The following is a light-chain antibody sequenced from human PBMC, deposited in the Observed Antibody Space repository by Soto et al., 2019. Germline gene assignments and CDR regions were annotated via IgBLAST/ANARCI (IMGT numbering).Light chain of an antibody. J-gene: IGLJ2*01. Sequence: QSVLAQPPSASGTPGQRVTISCSGGRSNIGTNYIYWYQQLPGTAPELLIYRSDQRPSGVPDRFSGSKSGTSASLAISGLRSEDEADYYCAAWDDSLRGVVFGGGTKLTVL. CDR1: RSNIGTNY. CDR2: RSD. V-gene: IGLV1-47*01. CDR3: AAWDDSLRGVV.